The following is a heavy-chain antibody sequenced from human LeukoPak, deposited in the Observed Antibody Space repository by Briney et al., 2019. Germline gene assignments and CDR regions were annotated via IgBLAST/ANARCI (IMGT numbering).Heavy chain of an antibody. V-gene: IGHV3-48*01. Sequence: PGGSLRLSCTTSGFTFSNYNINWVRQAPGKGPEWVSHISRCGSTIKYADYVKGRFTISRDNAKNTLYLQMNSLRADDTAVYYCARVDWGSGYFDYWGQGTLVTLSS. CDR3: ARVDWGSGYFDY. CDR1: GFTFSNYN. D-gene: IGHD3-16*01. J-gene: IGHJ4*02. CDR2: ISRCGSTI.